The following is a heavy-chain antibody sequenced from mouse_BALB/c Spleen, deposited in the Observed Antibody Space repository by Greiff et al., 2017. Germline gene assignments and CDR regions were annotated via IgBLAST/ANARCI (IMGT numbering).Heavy chain of an antibody. D-gene: IGHD2-2*01. J-gene: IGHJ2*01. Sequence: LVESGAELVKPGASVKLSCKASGYTFTSYYMYWVKQRPGQGLEWIGEINPSNGGTNFNEKFKSKATLTVDKSSSTAYMQLSSLTSEDSAVYYCTRSEDGYDGAGYWGQGTTLTVSS. CDR3: TRSEDGYDGAGY. CDR1: GYTFTSYY. V-gene: IGHV1S81*02. CDR2: INPSNGGT.